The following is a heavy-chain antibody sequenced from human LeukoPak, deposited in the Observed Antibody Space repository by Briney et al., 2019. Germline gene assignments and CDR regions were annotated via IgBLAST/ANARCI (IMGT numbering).Heavy chain of an antibody. J-gene: IGHJ5*02. CDR1: GYTFTAYY. CDR3: ARALGVGRASLFNWFDP. Sequence: GASVKVSCKASGYTFTAYYMHWVRQAPGQGLEWMGWINPNSGGTNYAQKFQGRVTMTRDTSIRTAYMELSRLRSDDTAVYYCARALGVGRASLFNWFDPWGQGTLVTVSS. D-gene: IGHD2-8*01. CDR2: INPNSGGT. V-gene: IGHV1-2*02.